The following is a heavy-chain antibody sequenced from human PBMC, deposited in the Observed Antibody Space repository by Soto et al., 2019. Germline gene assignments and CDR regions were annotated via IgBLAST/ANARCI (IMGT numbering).Heavy chain of an antibody. CDR1: GGSISSYY. CDR3: ARARSGSYFWGFDY. J-gene: IGHJ4*02. Sequence: QVQLQESGPGLVKPSETLSLTCTVSGGSISSYYWSWIRQPPGKGLEWIGYIYYSGSTNYNPSLKSRVTISVDTSKNQFSLKLSSVTAADTAVYYCARARSGSYFWGFDYWGQGTLVTVSS. CDR2: IYYSGST. V-gene: IGHV4-59*01. D-gene: IGHD1-26*01.